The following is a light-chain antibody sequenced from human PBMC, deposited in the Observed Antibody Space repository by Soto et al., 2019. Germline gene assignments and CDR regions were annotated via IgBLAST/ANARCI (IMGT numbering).Light chain of an antibody. CDR1: GSDIAVYDF. V-gene: IGLV2-8*01. CDR3: SSYSGSNTLV. CDR2: EVS. J-gene: IGLJ2*01. Sequence: QSVLTQPPSASGSPGQSVTISCAGTGSDIAVYDFVSWYQQHPGKAPKLIIYEVSKRPSGVPDRFSASKSGNTASLTVSGLQAEDEADYYCSSYSGSNTLVFGGGTKLPVL.